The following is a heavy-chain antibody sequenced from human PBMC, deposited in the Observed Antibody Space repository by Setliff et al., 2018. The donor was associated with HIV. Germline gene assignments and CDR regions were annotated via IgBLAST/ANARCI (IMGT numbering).Heavy chain of an antibody. CDR1: GGPISNSNYF. CDR2: IYSSGST. Sequence: SETLSLTCTVSGGPISNSNYFWGWIRQPPGKGLEWIGRIYSSGSTYYQPSLQGRVSMSIDSSKNHFSLSLRYVTAADTAAYYCARSFSGRYFWSGYYTGPDPKGENAFDIWGQGTMVTVSS. J-gene: IGHJ3*02. V-gene: IGHV4-39*02. CDR3: ARSFSGRYFWSGYYTGPDPKGENAFDI. D-gene: IGHD3-3*01.